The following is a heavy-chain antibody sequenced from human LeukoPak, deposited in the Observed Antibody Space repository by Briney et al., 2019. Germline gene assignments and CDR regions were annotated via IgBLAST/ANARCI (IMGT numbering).Heavy chain of an antibody. J-gene: IGHJ3*02. CDR3: ARDREGYYDILTGYYGVGAFDI. V-gene: IGHV1-2*02. D-gene: IGHD3-9*01. CDR1: GYTFTGYY. Sequence: GASVKVSCKASGYTFTGYYMHWVRQAPGQGLEWMGWINPNSGGTNYAQKFQGRVNMTRDTSIGTAYMELSRLRSDDTAVYYCARDREGYYDILTGYYGVGAFDIWGQGTMVTVSS. CDR2: INPNSGGT.